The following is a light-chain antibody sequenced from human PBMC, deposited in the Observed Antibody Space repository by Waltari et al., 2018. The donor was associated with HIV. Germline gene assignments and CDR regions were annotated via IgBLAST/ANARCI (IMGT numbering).Light chain of an antibody. V-gene: IGKV1-5*03. CDR3: HQYSSPPWT. CDR2: KAY. Sequence: DIQMTQSPSTLSASVGDRVTVTCRASQPISSSLAWYQQRPGRAPNLLIYKAYTLESGVPSRFSGSGSGTEFTLTISGLQPDDFATYYCHQYSSPPWTFGQGTKVEIK. CDR1: QPISSS. J-gene: IGKJ1*01.